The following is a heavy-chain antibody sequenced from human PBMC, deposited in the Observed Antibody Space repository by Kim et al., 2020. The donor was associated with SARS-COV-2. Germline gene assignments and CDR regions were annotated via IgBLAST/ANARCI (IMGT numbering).Heavy chain of an antibody. CDR2: IIPILGIA. V-gene: IGHV1-69*04. J-gene: IGHJ6*02. CDR3: ARDLGIVGAAHNDYYYGMDV. CDR1: GGTFSSYT. D-gene: IGHD1-26*01. Sequence: SVKVSCKASGGTFSSYTIGWVRQAPGQGLEWMGRIIPILGIANYAQKFQGRVTITADKSTSTAYMELSSLRSEDTAVYYCARDLGIVGAAHNDYYYGMDVWGQGTTVTVSS.